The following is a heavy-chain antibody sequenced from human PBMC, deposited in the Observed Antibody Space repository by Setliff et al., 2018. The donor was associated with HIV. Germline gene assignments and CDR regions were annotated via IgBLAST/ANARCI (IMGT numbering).Heavy chain of an antibody. J-gene: IGHJ4*02. Sequence: PSETLSLTCAVYGGSFSGYYWSWIRQPPGKGLEWIGEINHSGSTNYNPSLKSRVTISVDTSKNQFSRKLSSVTAADTAVYYCARVVPAAMYYFDYWGQGTLVTVSS. D-gene: IGHD2-2*01. CDR2: INHSGST. V-gene: IGHV4-34*01. CDR3: ARVVPAAMYYFDY. CDR1: GGSFSGYY.